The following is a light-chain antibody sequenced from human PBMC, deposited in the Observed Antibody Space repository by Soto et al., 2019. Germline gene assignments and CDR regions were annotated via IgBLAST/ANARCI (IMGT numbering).Light chain of an antibody. CDR2: EGS. V-gene: IGLV2-23*01. CDR1: SSDVGAYNS. J-gene: IGLJ1*01. Sequence: QSVLTQPASVSGSPGQSITISCTGTSSDVGAYNSVSWYQQHPGKAPKLMIYEGSKRPSGVSNRFSGSKSGSTASLTISGLQAADEADYYCCSYAGSSSYVFGTGTKVTVL. CDR3: CSYAGSSSYV.